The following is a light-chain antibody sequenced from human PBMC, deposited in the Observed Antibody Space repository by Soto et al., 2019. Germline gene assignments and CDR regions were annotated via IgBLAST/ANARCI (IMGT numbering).Light chain of an antibody. V-gene: IGKV3-15*01. CDR1: QSVSTN. CDR2: AAS. CDR3: NQYNNWPHT. Sequence: EVVMTQSPATLSVSPGERATLSCRASQSVSTNLAWYQQKPGQTPRLLISAASTRATGIPARISGSGSGTEFTLTFSSLQSEDFAVYYCNQYNNWPHTFGQGNKLEIK. J-gene: IGKJ2*01.